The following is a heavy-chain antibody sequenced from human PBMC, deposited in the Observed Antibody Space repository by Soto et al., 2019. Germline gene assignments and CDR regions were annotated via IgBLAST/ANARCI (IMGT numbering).Heavy chain of an antibody. CDR1: GYTFTSYD. V-gene: IGHV1-8*01. CDR3: ATMAVTDAFDI. CDR2: MNPNSGNT. Sequence: APVKVSCKASGYTFTSYDIDWVRQATGQGLEWMGWMNPNSGNTGYAQKFQGRVTMTRNTSISTAYMELSSLRSEDTAVYYCATMAVTDAFDIWGQGTMVTVSS. J-gene: IGHJ3*02. D-gene: IGHD3-10*01.